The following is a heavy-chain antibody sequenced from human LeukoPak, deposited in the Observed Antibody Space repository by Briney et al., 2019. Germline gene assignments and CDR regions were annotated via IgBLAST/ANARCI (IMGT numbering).Heavy chain of an antibody. CDR1: GASIINYY. CDR2: VFHSGRS. V-gene: IGHV4-4*07. J-gene: IGHJ4*02. CDR3: ARGDSSPDN. Sequence: SETLSLTCSVSGASIINYYWTWIRRPAGKGLEWIGHVFHSGRSSYNPSLKSRVTMSVDTSKKEVSLILRSVTAADTAVYYCARGDSSPDNWGQGTQVTVSS. D-gene: IGHD1-26*01.